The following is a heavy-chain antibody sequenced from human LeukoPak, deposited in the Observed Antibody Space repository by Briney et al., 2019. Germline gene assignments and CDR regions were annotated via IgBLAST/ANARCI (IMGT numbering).Heavy chain of an antibody. V-gene: IGHV3-30*04. J-gene: IGHJ6*03. Sequence: GTSLRLSCVTSGFTFSTYAVHWVRQAPGKGLEWVADILYGGSDQYYADSVKGRFTISRDNSKNTLYLQMNSLRAEDTAVYYCAGENMAFYYYYYMDVWGKGTTVTISS. CDR1: GFTFSTYA. CDR2: ILYGGSDQ. D-gene: IGHD1/OR15-1a*01. CDR3: AGENMAFYYYYYMDV.